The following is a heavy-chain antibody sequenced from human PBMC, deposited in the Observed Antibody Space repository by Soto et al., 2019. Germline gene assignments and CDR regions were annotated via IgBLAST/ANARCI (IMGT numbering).Heavy chain of an antibody. V-gene: IGHV4-4*07. D-gene: IGHD6-13*01. CDR1: DASSSSFY. Sequence: PSDPLSLTRTSSDASSSSFYWSWIRQPAGKGLEWIGRIYSGGRNNYNPSLKSRVTMSVDTSKNQFSLRLSSVTAADTAMYYCARGSSRWDYWGQGTLVTVS. CDR2: IYSGGRN. J-gene: IGHJ4*02. CDR3: ARGSSRWDY.